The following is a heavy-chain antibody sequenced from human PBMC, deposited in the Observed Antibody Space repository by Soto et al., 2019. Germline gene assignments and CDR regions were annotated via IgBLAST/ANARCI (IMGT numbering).Heavy chain of an antibody. CDR1: GFTFSNYD. Sequence: HPGGSLRLSCAASGFTFSNYDINWVRQAPGKGLEWVSYISTSGGTIYYADSVKGRFTISRDNAKNSLYLQMNSLSGEDSAVYYCAREGSVSSSDYYAYYYGMDVWGQGTTVTVS. V-gene: IGHV3-48*03. CDR2: ISTSGGTI. CDR3: AREGSVSSSDYYAYYYGMDV. D-gene: IGHD3-10*01. J-gene: IGHJ6*02.